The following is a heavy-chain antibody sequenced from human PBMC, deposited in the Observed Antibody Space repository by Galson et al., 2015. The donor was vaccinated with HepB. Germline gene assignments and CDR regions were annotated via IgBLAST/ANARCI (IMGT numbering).Heavy chain of an antibody. V-gene: IGHV5-10-1*01. D-gene: IGHD2-8*01. J-gene: IGHJ6*02. CDR2: IDPSDSYT. CDR1: GYSFSSYW. CDR3: ARVQYCRNGVCHYGMDV. Sequence: SGAEVKKPGESLRISCKGSGYSFSSYWISWVRQMPGKGLEWMGRIDPSDSYTNYSPSFQGHVTISADKSISTAYLQWSSLKASDTAMYYCARVQYCRNGVCHYGMDVWGQGTTVTVSS.